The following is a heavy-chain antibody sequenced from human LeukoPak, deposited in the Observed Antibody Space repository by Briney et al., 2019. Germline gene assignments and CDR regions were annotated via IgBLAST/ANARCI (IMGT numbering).Heavy chain of an antibody. V-gene: IGHV1-2*04. Sequence: ASVKVSCKASGYTFTGYYMHWVRQAPGQGLEWMGWINPNSGGTNYAQKFQGWVTMTRDTSISTAYMELSRLRSDDTAVYYCARGNYYDSSGYYLGGYWGQGTLVTVSS. CDR2: INPNSGGT. CDR1: GYTFTGYY. CDR3: ARGNYYDSSGYYLGGY. J-gene: IGHJ4*02. D-gene: IGHD3-22*01.